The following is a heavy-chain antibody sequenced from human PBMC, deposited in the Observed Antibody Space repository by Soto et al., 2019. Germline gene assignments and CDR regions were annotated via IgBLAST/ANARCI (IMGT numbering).Heavy chain of an antibody. V-gene: IGHV4-30-4*01. Sequence: QVQLQESGPGLVKPSQTLSLTCTVSAGSIRSGDYYWTWIRQPPGKGLEWIGYIDHSGSAYYNPSLKSRATISIDTSNNQFSLKMTSVTAADTAVYYCVDELGTFYFDHWGQGTLVTVSS. CDR3: VDELGTFYFDH. CDR2: IDHSGSA. J-gene: IGHJ4*02. D-gene: IGHD7-27*01. CDR1: AGSIRSGDYY.